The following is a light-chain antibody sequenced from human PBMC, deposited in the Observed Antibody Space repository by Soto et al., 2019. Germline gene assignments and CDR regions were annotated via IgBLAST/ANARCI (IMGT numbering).Light chain of an antibody. CDR1: SSDVGSYNP. Sequence: QSVLNQPASVFGSPGQSITISCTGTSSDVGSYNPVSWYQQHPGKAPKLMIYEGSRRPSGVSNRFSGSKSGNTASLTISGLQAEDEADYYCCSYAGSSTSPYVFGTGTKVTVL. J-gene: IGLJ1*01. V-gene: IGLV2-23*01. CDR3: CSYAGSSTSPYV. CDR2: EGS.